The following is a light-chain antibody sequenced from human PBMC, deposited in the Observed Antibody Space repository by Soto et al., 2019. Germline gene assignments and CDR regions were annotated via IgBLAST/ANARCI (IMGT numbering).Light chain of an antibody. CDR1: SSDVGGYNY. CDR3: TSYTRSNTPVL. V-gene: IGLV2-14*01. Sequence: QSALTQPASVSGTPGQSITISCTGTSSDVGGYNYVSWYQQHPGKAPKLMIYDVINRPSGVANRFSGSKSGNTASLTISGLQAEDEADYYCTSYTRSNTPVLFGGGTKLTVL. J-gene: IGLJ2*01. CDR2: DVI.